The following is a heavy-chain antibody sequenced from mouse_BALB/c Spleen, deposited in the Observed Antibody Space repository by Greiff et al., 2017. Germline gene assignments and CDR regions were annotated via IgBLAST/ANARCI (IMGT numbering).Heavy chain of an antibody. Sequence: EVQLQQSGAELVKPGASVKLSCTASGFNIKDTYMHWVKQRPEQGLEWIGRIDPANGNTKYDPKFQGTATITADTSSNTAYLQLSSLTSEDTAVYYCASPRWGGMDYWGQGTSVTVSS. CDR1: GFNIKDTY. D-gene: IGHD2-3*01. CDR3: ASPRWGGMDY. V-gene: IGHV14-3*02. J-gene: IGHJ4*01. CDR2: IDPANGNT.